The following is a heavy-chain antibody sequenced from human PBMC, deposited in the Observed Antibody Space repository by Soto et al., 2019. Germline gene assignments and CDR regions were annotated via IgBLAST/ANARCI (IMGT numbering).Heavy chain of an antibody. CDR2: IDPSDSYT. Sequence: GESLTISCKGSGYSFTSYWISWVRQMPGKGLEWMGRIDPSDSYTNYSPSFQGHVTISADKSISTAYLQWSSLKASDTAMYYCARARPRYCSSTSCYTSWFDPWGQGTLVTVSS. J-gene: IGHJ5*02. D-gene: IGHD2-2*02. CDR1: GYSFTSYW. V-gene: IGHV5-10-1*01. CDR3: ARARPRYCSSTSCYTSWFDP.